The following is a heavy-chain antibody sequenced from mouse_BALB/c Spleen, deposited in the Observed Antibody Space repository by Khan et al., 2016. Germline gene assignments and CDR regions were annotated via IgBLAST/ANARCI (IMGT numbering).Heavy chain of an antibody. J-gene: IGHJ3*01. CDR3: ARRHGSSYGFAY. V-gene: IGHV1-52*01. Sequence: QVQLQQSGAELVRPGASVKLSCKASGYTFTSYWVYWVKQRPEQGLEWIGRIDPYDSETHYNQKFKDKAILTVDKSSCTAYMQLSSLTSEDSAIYNCARRHGSSYGFAYWGQGTLVTVSA. CDR2: IDPYDSET. D-gene: IGHD1-1*01. CDR1: GYTFTSYW.